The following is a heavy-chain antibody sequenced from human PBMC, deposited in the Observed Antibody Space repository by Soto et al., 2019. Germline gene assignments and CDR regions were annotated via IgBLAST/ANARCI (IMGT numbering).Heavy chain of an antibody. V-gene: IGHV3-23*01. Sequence: PGGSLRLSCAASGSTFSSYAMSWVRQAPGKGLEWVSAISGSGGSTYYADSVKGRFTISRDNSKNTLYLQMNSLRAEDTAVYYCAKEGDLRGYSPKYYLAVSGQGNTVIVSS. CDR2: ISGSGGST. CDR3: AKEGDLRGYSPKYYLAV. D-gene: IGHD5-18*01. CDR1: GSTFSSYA. J-gene: IGHJ6*03.